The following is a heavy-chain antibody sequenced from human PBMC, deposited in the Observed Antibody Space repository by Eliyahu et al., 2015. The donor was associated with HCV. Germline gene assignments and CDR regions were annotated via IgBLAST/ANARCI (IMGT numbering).Heavy chain of an antibody. CDR1: GFTFSDAW. D-gene: IGHD4-17*01. Sequence: SGFTFSDAWMSWVRQAPGKGXEYVGXXKSKRDGXTRGXPAPVTGRVTISRDDSKNTLYLEMNSLKTEDTAVYYCAADLIGDYEGPIDYWGQGTLVTVSS. V-gene: IGHV3-15*01. CDR2: XKSKRDGXTR. CDR3: AADLIGDYEGPIDY. J-gene: IGHJ4*02.